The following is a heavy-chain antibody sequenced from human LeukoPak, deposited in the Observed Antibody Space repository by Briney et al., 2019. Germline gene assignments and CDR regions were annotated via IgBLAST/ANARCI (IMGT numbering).Heavy chain of an antibody. J-gene: IGHJ4*02. CDR2: IIPILGIA. Sequence: AASVKVSCKASGGTFSSYAISWVRQAPGQGLEWMGRIIPILGIANYAQKFQGRVTITADKSTSTAYMELSSLRSEDTAVYYCARDDTPTELVAATWGQGTLVTVSS. D-gene: IGHD2-15*01. CDR1: GGTFSSYA. V-gene: IGHV1-69*04. CDR3: ARDDTPTELVAAT.